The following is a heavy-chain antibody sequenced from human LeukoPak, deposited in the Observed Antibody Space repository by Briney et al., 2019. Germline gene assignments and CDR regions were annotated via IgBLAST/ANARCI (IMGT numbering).Heavy chain of an antibody. D-gene: IGHD1-1*01. CDR1: GYTFTGYY. J-gene: IGHJ4*02. CDR3: ARDGVQLERLPDY. V-gene: IGHV1-2*02. CDR2: INPNSGGT. Sequence: ASVKVSCKASGYTFTGYYMHWVRQAPGQGLEWMGWINPNSGGTNYAQKLQGRVTMTTDTSTSTAYMELRSLRSDDTAVYYCARDGVQLERLPDYWGQGTLVTVSS.